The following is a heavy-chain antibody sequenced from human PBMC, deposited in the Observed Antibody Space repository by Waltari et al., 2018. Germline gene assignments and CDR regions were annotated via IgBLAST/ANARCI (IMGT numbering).Heavy chain of an antibody. J-gene: IGHJ3*02. V-gene: IGHV4-4*07. CDR3: ARCLLTEYAFDI. CDR2: ISTSGST. CDR1: GGSISRYY. Sequence: VQLQESGPGLVKPSETLSLTCTVAGGSISRYYWSWIRQPAGKGLEWIGRISTSGSTNYNPSLKSRVTMSVDTSKNQFSRKLSSVTAADTAVYYCARCLLTEYAFDIWGQGTMVTVSS. D-gene: IGHD4-4*01.